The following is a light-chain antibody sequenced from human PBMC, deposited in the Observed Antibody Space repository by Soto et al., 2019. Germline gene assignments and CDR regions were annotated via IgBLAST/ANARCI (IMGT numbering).Light chain of an antibody. CDR3: QQLNSYPIT. J-gene: IGKJ5*01. Sequence: DIQMTQSPSSLSASVGDRVTITCRASQNIINFLNWYQQRPGKAPKLLIYAASSLHSGVPSRFSGSGSGTDFTLTISSLQPEDFATYFCQQLNSYPITFGQGTRLEIK. CDR1: QNIINF. V-gene: IGKV1-39*01. CDR2: AAS.